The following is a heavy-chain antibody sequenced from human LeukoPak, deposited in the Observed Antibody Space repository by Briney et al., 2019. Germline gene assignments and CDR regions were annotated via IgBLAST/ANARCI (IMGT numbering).Heavy chain of an antibody. V-gene: IGHV1-69*13. Sequence: ASVKVSFKASGGAFSSYATTWGRQASGQGLEWMGGIIPFFGTPDYAQKFQDRVTITADESTSTVYMEMSSLRFEDTAGYYCARTHSNQPESYYYYGLDVWGQGTTVTVSS. CDR2: IIPFFGTP. J-gene: IGHJ6*02. D-gene: IGHD1-14*01. CDR3: ARTHSNQPESYYYYGLDV. CDR1: GGAFSSYA.